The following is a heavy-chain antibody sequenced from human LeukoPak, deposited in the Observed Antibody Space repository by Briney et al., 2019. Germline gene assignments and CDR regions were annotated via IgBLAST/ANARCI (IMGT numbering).Heavy chain of an antibody. D-gene: IGHD2-15*01. V-gene: IGHV1-69*01. J-gene: IGHJ3*02. Sequence: SVKVSCKASGGAFSSYAISWVRQAPGQGLEWMGGIIPIFGTANYAQKFQGRVTITADESTSTAYMELSSLRSEDTAVYYCARSREGYCSGGSCPPALHAFDIWGQGTMVTVSS. CDR3: ARSREGYCSGGSCPPALHAFDI. CDR2: IIPIFGTA. CDR1: GGAFSSYA.